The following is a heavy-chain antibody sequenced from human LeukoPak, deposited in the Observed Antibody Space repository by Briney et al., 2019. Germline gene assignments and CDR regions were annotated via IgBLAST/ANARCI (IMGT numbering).Heavy chain of an antibody. CDR1: GGSFSGYY. J-gene: IGHJ4*02. D-gene: IGHD4-17*01. CDR2: INHSGST. Sequence: SETLSLTYAVYGGSFSGYYWSWIRQPPGKGLEWIGEINHSGSTNYNPSLKSRVTISVDTSKNQFSLRLSSVTAADTAVYYCTSKSSDHGELRFDYWGQGTLVTVSS. V-gene: IGHV4-34*01. CDR3: TSKSSDHGELRFDY.